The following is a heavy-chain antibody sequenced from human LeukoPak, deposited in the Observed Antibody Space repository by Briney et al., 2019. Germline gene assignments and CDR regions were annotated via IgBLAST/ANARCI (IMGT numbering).Heavy chain of an antibody. D-gene: IGHD2-15*01. CDR2: FDPEDGET. CDR3: ARDNRYCSGGSCYTLGFDP. Sequence: ASVKVSCKVSGYTLTELSMHWVRQAPGKGLEWMGGFDPEDGETIYAQKFQGRVTITADKSTSTAYMELSSLRSEDTAVYYCARDNRYCSGGSCYTLGFDPWGQGTLVTVSS. J-gene: IGHJ5*02. CDR1: GYTLTELS. V-gene: IGHV1-24*01.